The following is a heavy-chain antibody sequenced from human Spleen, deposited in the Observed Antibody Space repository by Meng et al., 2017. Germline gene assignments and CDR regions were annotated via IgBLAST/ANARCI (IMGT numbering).Heavy chain of an antibody. CDR1: GFTFDEYA. D-gene: IGHD3-10*01. J-gene: IGHJ6*02. V-gene: IGHV3-9*01. CDR3: AKAHLTLVRGVMYYYGMDV. CDR2: ISLNSRTI. Sequence: SLKISCAASGFTFDEYAMHWVRQVPGKGLEWVSGISLNSRTIGYADSVKGRFIISRDNDKNSLYLQMNSLRGEDTALYYCAKAHLTLVRGVMYYYGMDVWGQGTTVTVSS.